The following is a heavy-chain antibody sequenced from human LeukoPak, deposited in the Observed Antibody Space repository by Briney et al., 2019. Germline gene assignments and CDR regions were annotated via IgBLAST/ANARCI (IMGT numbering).Heavy chain of an antibody. J-gene: IGHJ4*02. V-gene: IGHV4-38-2*02. CDR2: IYHSGST. Sequence: SETLSLTCTVSDYSISSGYYWGWIRQPPGKGLEYIGSIYHSGSTYYNPSLKSRVTMSVDTSKNQFSLRLISVTAADTAVYYCARECHFDSSGYCYNFDFWGQGTLVTVSS. CDR3: ARECHFDSSGYCYNFDF. D-gene: IGHD3-22*01. CDR1: DYSISSGYY.